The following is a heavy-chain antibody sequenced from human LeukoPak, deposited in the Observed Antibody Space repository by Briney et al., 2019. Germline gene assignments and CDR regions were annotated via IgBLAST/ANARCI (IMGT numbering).Heavy chain of an antibody. J-gene: IGHJ4*02. CDR1: GFTFSNAW. CDR2: LKSKTDGGTT. Sequence: GGSLRLSCAASGFTFSNAWMSWVRQAPGKGLEWVGRLKSKTDGGTTDYAAPVKSRFTISRDDSKNTLYLQMNSLKTEDTAVYYCTTDLLEWLLYREYYFDYWGQGTLVTVSS. CDR3: TTDLLEWLLYREYYFDY. V-gene: IGHV3-15*01. D-gene: IGHD3-3*01.